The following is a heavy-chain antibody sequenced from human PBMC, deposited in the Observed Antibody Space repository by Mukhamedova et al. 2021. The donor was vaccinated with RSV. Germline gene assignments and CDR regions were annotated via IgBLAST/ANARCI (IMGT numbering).Heavy chain of an antibody. J-gene: IGHJ6*02. CDR2: ISAYNGNT. Sequence: SWVRQAPGQGLEWMGWISAYNGNTNYAQKLQGRVTMTTDTSTSTAYMELRSLRSDDTAVYYCARRGYYGGYYYGMEVWGQGTTVT. D-gene: IGHD3-22*01. V-gene: IGHV1-18*01. CDR3: ARRGYYGGYYYGMEV.